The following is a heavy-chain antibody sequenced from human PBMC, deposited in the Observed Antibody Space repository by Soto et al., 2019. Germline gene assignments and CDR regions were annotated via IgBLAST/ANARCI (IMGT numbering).Heavy chain of an antibody. J-gene: IGHJ5*02. D-gene: IGHD2-15*01. V-gene: IGHV4-59*01. CDR3: ARDVGGYCSGGSCYDNWFDP. CDR2: IYFRGTT. Sequence: SETLSLTCTVSGGSISSYYLSWIRQPPGKGLEWIGYIYFRGTTNYNPSLKSRVTISVDTSKNQFSLKLSSVTAADTAVYYCARDVGGYCSGGSCYDNWFDPWGQGTLVTVSS. CDR1: GGSISSYY.